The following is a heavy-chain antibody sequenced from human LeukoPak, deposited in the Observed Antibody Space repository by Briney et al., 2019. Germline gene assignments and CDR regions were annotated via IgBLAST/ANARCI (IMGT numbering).Heavy chain of an antibody. Sequence: SETLSLTCTVSGGSISSSSYYWGWIRQPPGKGLEWIGSIYYSGSTYYNPSLKSRVTISVDTSKNQFSLKLSSVTAADTAVYYCARVMAGSGSYPQPDDAFDIWGQGTMVTVSS. CDR3: ARVMAGSGSYPQPDDAFDI. V-gene: IGHV4-39*07. D-gene: IGHD3-10*01. CDR1: GGSISSSSYY. CDR2: IYYSGST. J-gene: IGHJ3*02.